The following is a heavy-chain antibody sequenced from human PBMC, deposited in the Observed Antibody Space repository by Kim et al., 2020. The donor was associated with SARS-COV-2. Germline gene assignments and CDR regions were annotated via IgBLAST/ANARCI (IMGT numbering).Heavy chain of an antibody. CDR2: IIPIFGTA. Sequence: SVKVSCKASGGTFSSYAISWVRRAPGQGLEWMGGIIPIFGTANYAQKFQGRVTITADESTSTAYMELSSLRSEDTAVYYCAREHPHCSGGSCYFDYWGQGTLVTVSS. J-gene: IGHJ4*02. CDR1: GGTFSSYA. CDR3: AREHPHCSGGSCYFDY. V-gene: IGHV1-69*13. D-gene: IGHD2-15*01.